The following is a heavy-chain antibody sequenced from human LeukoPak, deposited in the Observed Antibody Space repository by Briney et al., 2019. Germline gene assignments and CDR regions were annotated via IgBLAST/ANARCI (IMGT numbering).Heavy chain of an antibody. V-gene: IGHV4-39*01. Sequence: SETLSLTCTVSGGSINTNSYYWGWIRQPPGGGLEWIGTIYYSGSTYYNPSLKSRVAISVDTSKNQFSLNLSSVTAADRAVYYCARRFCGNGVCYRSAFDIWGQGTMVTVSS. CDR3: ARRFCGNGVCYRSAFDI. CDR1: GGSINTNSYY. J-gene: IGHJ3*02. CDR2: IYYSGST. D-gene: IGHD2-8*01.